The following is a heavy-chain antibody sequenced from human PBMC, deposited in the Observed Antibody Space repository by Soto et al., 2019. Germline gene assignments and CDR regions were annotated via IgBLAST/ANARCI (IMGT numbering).Heavy chain of an antibody. CDR3: ATDHSSGWPPFDY. D-gene: IGHD6-19*01. CDR2: ISSISSTI. J-gene: IGHJ4*02. Sequence: EVQLVESGGGLVQPGGSLRLSCAASGFTFSSYSMNWVRQAPGKGLEWVSYISSISSTIYYADSVKGRFTISRDNAKNSLYLQMNSLRDEDTAVYYCATDHSSGWPPFDYWGQGTLVTVSS. V-gene: IGHV3-48*02. CDR1: GFTFSSYS.